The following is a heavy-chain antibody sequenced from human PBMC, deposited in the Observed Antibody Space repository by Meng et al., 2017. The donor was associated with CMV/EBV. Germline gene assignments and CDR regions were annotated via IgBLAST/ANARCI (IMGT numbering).Heavy chain of an antibody. J-gene: IGHJ4*02. D-gene: IGHD2-2*01. CDR1: GFTFSSYG. CDR2: IRYDGSNK. Sequence: GESLKISCAASGFTFSSYGMHWVRQAPGKGLEWVAFIRYDGSNKYYADSVKGRFTISRDNSKNTLYLQMNSLRAEDTAVYYCTTDIWGGTSRAQDYWGQGTLVTVSS. V-gene: IGHV3-30*02. CDR3: TTDIWGGTSRAQDY.